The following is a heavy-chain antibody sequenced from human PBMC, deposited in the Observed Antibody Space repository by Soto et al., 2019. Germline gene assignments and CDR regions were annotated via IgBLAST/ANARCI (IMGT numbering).Heavy chain of an antibody. J-gene: IGHJ6*02. CDR2: IYSGGST. CDR3: ARQTYSSSWGYYYYYGMDV. Sequence: EVQLVETGGGLIQPWLSLRLSCAASGFTVSSNYMSWVRQAPGKGLEWVSVIYSGGSTYYADSVKGRFTISRDNSKNTLYLQMNSLRAEDTAVYYCARQTYSSSWGYYYYYGMDVWGQGTTVTVSS. V-gene: IGHV3-53*02. D-gene: IGHD6-13*01. CDR1: GFTVSSNY.